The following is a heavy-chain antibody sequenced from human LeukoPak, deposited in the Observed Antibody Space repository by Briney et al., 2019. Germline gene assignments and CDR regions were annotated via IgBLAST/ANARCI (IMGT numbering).Heavy chain of an antibody. D-gene: IGHD3-16*01. J-gene: IGHJ4*02. V-gene: IGHV1-46*03. CDR2: TNPSGGST. CDR3: ARDYPSNGGTPFDPTYYFDY. CDR1: GYTFTSYY. Sequence: ASVKVSCKASGYTFTSYYMHWVRQAPGQGLEWMGITNPSGGSTSYAQKFQGRVTMTRDTSTSTVYMELSSLRSEDTAVYYCARDYPSNGGTPFDPTYYFDYWGQGTLVTVSS.